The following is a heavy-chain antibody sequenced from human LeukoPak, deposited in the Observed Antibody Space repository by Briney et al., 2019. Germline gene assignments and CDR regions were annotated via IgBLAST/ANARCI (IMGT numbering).Heavy chain of an antibody. Sequence: GRSLRLSCAASGFTFDDYAMHWVRQAPGKGLVWVSRINTDGSSTSYADSVKGRFTISRDNAKNTLYLQMNSLRAEDTAVYYCARGSTFLRYFDLWGRGTLVTVSS. CDR3: ARGSTFLRYFDL. J-gene: IGHJ2*01. CDR2: INTDGSST. CDR1: GFTFDDYA. V-gene: IGHV3-74*01.